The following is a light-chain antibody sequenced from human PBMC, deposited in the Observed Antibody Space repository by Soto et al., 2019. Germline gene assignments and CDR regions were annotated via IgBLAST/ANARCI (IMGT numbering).Light chain of an antibody. CDR1: QSVSSSY. V-gene: IGKV3-20*01. CDR2: GAS. Sequence: EIVLTQSPGTLSLSPGERATLSCRASQSVSSSYLAWYQQKPGQAPRLLIYGASSRATGIPDRFSGSGSGTDFTLTISRLEPEDFAVYYCQQYGSSPLYTFVQGTKLEIK. J-gene: IGKJ2*01. CDR3: QQYGSSPLYT.